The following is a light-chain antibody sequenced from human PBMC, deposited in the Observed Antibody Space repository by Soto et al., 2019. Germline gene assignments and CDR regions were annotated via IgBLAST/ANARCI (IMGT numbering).Light chain of an antibody. V-gene: IGKV1-5*01. Sequence: DIQMTQSPSTLSASVGDRVTITCRASQSISSWLAWYQQKPGKAPKLLIYDASSLESGVPSRFSGSGSGTEFTLTISSLQPDDFATYYCQQYYHWPVTFGGGTKVEIK. J-gene: IGKJ4*01. CDR1: QSISSW. CDR2: DAS. CDR3: QQYYHWPVT.